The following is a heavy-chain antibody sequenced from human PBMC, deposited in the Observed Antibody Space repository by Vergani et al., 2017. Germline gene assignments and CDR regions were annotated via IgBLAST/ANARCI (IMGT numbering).Heavy chain of an antibody. CDR1: GFSVSSHY. J-gene: IGHJ3*02. CDR2: LSASDRRT. CDR3: AKVGRSEVADTFGAFDI. V-gene: IGHV3-23*04. Sequence: EVLLVESGGGLVQPGGSLRLSCAASGFSVSSHYMIWVRQAPGKGLEWVSTLSASDRRTHYADSVKGRFTISRDNSKNTLFLHMNSLRPEDTAVYYCAKVGRSEVADTFGAFDIWGQGTMVTVSS. D-gene: IGHD6-19*01.